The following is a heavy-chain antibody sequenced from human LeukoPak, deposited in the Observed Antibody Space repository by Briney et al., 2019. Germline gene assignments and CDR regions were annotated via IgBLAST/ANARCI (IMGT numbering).Heavy chain of an antibody. CDR2: RWYDGSNK. CDR1: GFTLSGYG. V-gene: IGHV3-33*01. CDR3: ARWNGDIRGFDN. J-gene: IGHJ4*02. Sequence: GRSLRLSCAASGFTLSGYGMHLVRQAPGKGLEWVAVRWYDGSNKYYVESVKGRFTISRDNSKNTLYLQMNSLRAEDTAVYYCARWNGDIRGFDNWGQGTLVTVSS. D-gene: IGHD4-17*01.